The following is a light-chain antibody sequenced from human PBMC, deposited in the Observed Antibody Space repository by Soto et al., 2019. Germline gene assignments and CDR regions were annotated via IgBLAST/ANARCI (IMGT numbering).Light chain of an antibody. J-gene: IGLJ2*01. CDR1: SSDVGAYNY. CDR2: DVS. Sequence: QSALTQPASVSASPGQSITISCTGTSSDVGAYNYVSWYQHHPGKAPKLMIYDVSNRPSGVSNRFSGSKSGNTASLTISGLQAEDEADYYCNSFTTSSTLVFGGGTQLTVL. CDR3: NSFTTSSTLV. V-gene: IGLV2-14*03.